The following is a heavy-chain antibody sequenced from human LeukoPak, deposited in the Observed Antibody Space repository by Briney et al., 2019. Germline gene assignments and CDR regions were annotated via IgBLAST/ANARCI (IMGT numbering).Heavy chain of an antibody. CDR3: TRIIVGATGVDY. Sequence: GGSLRLSFVASGFPFSNYWMHWVRQAPGKGLVWVSRINTDGTMTHYADSVKGRFTISRDNAKNTLYLQMNSLRAEDTAVYYCTRIIVGATGVDYWGQGTLVTVSS. J-gene: IGHJ4*02. D-gene: IGHD1-26*01. V-gene: IGHV3-74*01. CDR1: GFPFSNYW. CDR2: INTDGTMT.